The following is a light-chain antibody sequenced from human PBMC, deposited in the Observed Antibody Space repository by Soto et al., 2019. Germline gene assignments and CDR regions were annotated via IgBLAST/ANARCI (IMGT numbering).Light chain of an antibody. CDR2: GAS. Sequence: EIVMTQSPATLSVSPGERATLSCRASQSVSGNLAWYQQKPGQAPRLLIYGASTRATGIPARFSGSGSGTEFTLSISSLQSDDFAVYCCQQYNNWPPPFGQGTKVEI. CDR3: QQYNNWPPP. CDR1: QSVSGN. J-gene: IGKJ1*01. V-gene: IGKV3D-15*01.